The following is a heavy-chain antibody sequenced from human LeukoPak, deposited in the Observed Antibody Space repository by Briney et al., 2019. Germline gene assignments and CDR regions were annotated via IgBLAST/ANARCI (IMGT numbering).Heavy chain of an antibody. CDR3: ASSIAAAGRSFDY. Sequence: PSETLSLTCTVSGGSISSYYWRWIRQPPGKGLEWIGDIYYYGSTNYNPSLKSRVTISFNTSKNQFSLKLNSVTAADTAVYYCASSIAAAGRSFDYWGQGSLVTVSS. CDR2: IYYYGST. J-gene: IGHJ4*02. D-gene: IGHD6-13*01. V-gene: IGHV4-59*01. CDR1: GGSISSYY.